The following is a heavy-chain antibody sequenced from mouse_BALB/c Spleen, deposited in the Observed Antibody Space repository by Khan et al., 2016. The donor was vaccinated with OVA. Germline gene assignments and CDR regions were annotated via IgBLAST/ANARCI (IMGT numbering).Heavy chain of an antibody. CDR3: ARDFHYYGSRGALDY. D-gene: IGHD1-1*01. V-gene: IGHV1-4*01. Sequence: QVQLQQSGAELARPGASVKMSCKASGYTFTGYSMHWIKQRPGRGLEWIGYISPSNAYTNYNQKFKDKATLTADKSSSTAYMQLSSLTSEDSAVYYCARDFHYYGSRGALDYWGQGTSVTVSS. CDR1: GYTFTGYS. J-gene: IGHJ4*01. CDR2: ISPSNAYT.